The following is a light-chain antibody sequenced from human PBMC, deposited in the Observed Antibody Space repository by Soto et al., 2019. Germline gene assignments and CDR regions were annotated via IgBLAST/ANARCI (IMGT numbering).Light chain of an antibody. CDR1: RSFASSY. Sequence: EIVLTQSPVTLSLSPGERATLSCRASRSFASSYLGWYQQKPGQAPRLLIYAASTRATGIPDRFSGSGSATDFTLTISRLEPEDSATYYCRQTFSTQISFGGGTTVDIK. V-gene: IGKV3-20*01. CDR2: AAS. CDR3: RQTFSTQIS. J-gene: IGKJ4*02.